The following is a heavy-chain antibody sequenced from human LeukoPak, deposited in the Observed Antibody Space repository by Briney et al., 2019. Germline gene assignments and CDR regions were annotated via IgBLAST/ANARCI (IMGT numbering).Heavy chain of an antibody. J-gene: IGHJ4*02. CDR3: ARDGVSQ. Sequence: SETLSLTCTVSGGSISSHYWSWIRQPPGKGLEWIGYIYYSGSTNYNPSLKSRVTISVDTSKNQFSLKLSSVTAADTAVYYCARDGVSQWGQGTLVTVSS. D-gene: IGHD2-8*01. V-gene: IGHV4-59*11. CDR2: IYYSGST. CDR1: GGSISSHY.